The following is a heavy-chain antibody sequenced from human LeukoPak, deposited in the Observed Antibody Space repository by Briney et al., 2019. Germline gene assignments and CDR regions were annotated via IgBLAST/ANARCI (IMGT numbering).Heavy chain of an antibody. Sequence: ASVTVSCKASGFTFTSYGITWVRQAPGQGLEWMGWIITYNGNTHYAQKLQGRVTLTTDTSTNTAYMELRGLRSDDTAVYYCARDLWNFYDDSGYNRDFDSWGQGTLVTVSS. CDR2: IITYNGNT. CDR1: GFTFTSYG. J-gene: IGHJ5*01. CDR3: ARDLWNFYDDSGYNRDFDS. D-gene: IGHD3-22*01. V-gene: IGHV1-18*01.